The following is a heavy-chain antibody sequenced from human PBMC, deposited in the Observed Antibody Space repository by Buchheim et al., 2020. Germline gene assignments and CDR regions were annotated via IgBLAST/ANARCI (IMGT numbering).Heavy chain of an antibody. CDR2: IGDSGGST. J-gene: IGHJ6*02. CDR1: GFTFSRYA. CDR3: AKDRDYGSGSYYYYNGMDV. D-gene: IGHD3-10*01. V-gene: IGHV3-23*01. Sequence: EVQLLESGGGLVQPGGYLRLSCAASGFTFSRYAMSWVRQAPGKGLEWVSAIGDSGGSTYSADSVKGRFTISRDNSKNTLYLEMLSLRGEDTAVYYGAKDRDYGSGSYYYYNGMDVWGQGTT.